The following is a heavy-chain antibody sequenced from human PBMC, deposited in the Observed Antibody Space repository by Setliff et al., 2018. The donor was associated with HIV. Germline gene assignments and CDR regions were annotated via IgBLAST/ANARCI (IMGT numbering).Heavy chain of an antibody. D-gene: IGHD2-21*01. CDR3: AKAAPAGGTTIFSFYYYYMDV. Sequence: PGGSLRLSCAASGFTFSDYAMFWVRQAPGKGLEWVAMLSYDGNKRYFADSVKGRFTISRDNSRHTLYLQMNSLRDEDTAVYYCAKAAPAGGTTIFSFYYYYMDVWGKGTTVTVSS. V-gene: IGHV3-30*18. CDR1: GFTFSDYA. J-gene: IGHJ6*03. CDR2: LSYDGNKR.